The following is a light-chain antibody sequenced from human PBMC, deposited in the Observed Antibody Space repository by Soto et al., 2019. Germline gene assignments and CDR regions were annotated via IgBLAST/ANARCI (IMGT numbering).Light chain of an antibody. CDR3: SSYTSSSTLVV. V-gene: IGLV2-14*01. J-gene: IGLJ2*01. Sequence: QSVLTQPASVSGSPGQSITMSCTGTSSDVGGYNYVSWYHQHPGKAPKLMIYDVSNRPSGVSNRFSGSKSGNTASLTISGRQAEDEADYYCSSYTSSSTLVVFGGGTKLTVL. CDR1: SSDVGGYNY. CDR2: DVS.